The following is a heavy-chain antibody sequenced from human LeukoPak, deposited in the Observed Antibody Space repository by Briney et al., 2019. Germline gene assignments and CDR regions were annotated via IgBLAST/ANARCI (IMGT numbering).Heavy chain of an antibody. CDR1: GYTFTDYY. J-gene: IGHJ6*03. V-gene: IGHV1-2*02. CDR2: INPNSGGT. D-gene: IGHD1-26*01. Sequence: ASVKVSCKASGYTFTDYYIHWVRQAPGQGLEWMGWINPNSGGTNYAQKFQGRVTMTRDTSISTAYMELSRLRSDDTAVYYCARAGSGSYSTYYYYYYMDVWGKGTTVTVSS. CDR3: ARAGSGSYSTYYYYYYMDV.